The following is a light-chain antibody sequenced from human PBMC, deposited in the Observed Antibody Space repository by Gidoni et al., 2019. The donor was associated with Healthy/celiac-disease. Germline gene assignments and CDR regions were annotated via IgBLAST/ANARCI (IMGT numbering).Light chain of an antibody. J-gene: IGKJ4*01. CDR3: QQRSNWPLT. CDR1: QSVSSY. Sequence: LSCRASQSVSSYLAWYQQKPGQAPRLLIYDASNRATGIPARFSGSGSGTDFTPTISSLEPEDFAVYYCQQRSNWPLTFGGGTKVEIK. CDR2: DAS. V-gene: IGKV3-11*01.